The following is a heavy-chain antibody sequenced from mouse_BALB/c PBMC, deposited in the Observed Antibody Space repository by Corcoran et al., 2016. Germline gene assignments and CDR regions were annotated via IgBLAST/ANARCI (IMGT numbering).Heavy chain of an antibody. CDR2: INTYTGEP. Sequence: QIQLVQSGPELKKPGETVKISCKASGYTFTNYGMNWVKQAPGKGLKWMGWINTYTGEPTYADDFKGRFAFSLETSASTAYLQINNLKNEDTATYFRARFYYDYRDFDYWGQGTTLTVSS. CDR3: ARFYYDYRDFDY. CDR1: GYTFTNYG. V-gene: IGHV9-3-1*01. J-gene: IGHJ2*01. D-gene: IGHD2-4*01.